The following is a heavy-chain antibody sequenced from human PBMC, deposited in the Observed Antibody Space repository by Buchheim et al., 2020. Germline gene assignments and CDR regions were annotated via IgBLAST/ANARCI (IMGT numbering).Heavy chain of an antibody. Sequence: QVQLQESGPGLVKPSETLSLTCTVSGGSVSSGSYYWSWIRQPPGKGLEWIGYIYYSGSTNYNPSLKSRVTISVDTSKNQFSLKLSSVTAAGTAVYYCARAPYSRGTYYYYYGMDVWGQGTT. J-gene: IGHJ6*02. CDR1: GGSVSSGSYY. D-gene: IGHD6-13*01. V-gene: IGHV4-61*01. CDR2: IYYSGST. CDR3: ARAPYSRGTYYYYYGMDV.